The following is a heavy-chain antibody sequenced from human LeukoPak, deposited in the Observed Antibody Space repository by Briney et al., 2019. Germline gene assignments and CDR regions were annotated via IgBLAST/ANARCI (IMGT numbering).Heavy chain of an antibody. CDR2: IIPIFGTA. D-gene: IGHD2-15*01. Sequence: SVKVSCKASGGTFSSYAISWVRQAPGQGLEWVGRIIPIFGTANYAQKFQGRVTITTDESTSTAYMELSSLRSEDTAVYYCARDPLLGYCSGGSCYAIDYWGQGTLVTVSS. CDR3: ARDPLLGYCSGGSCYAIDY. J-gene: IGHJ4*02. V-gene: IGHV1-69*05. CDR1: GGTFSSYA.